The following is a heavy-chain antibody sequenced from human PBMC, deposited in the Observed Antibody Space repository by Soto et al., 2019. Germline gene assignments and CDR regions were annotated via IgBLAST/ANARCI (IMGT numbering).Heavy chain of an antibody. J-gene: IGHJ4*02. CDR2: IYSSGNT. D-gene: IGHD4-17*01. V-gene: IGHV4-59*01. CDR1: GGSISSYF. Sequence: SETLSLTCTVSGGSISSYFWSWIRQPPGKGLEWIGYIYSSGNTNYNPSLKSRVTISVDTSKNQFSLKLSSVTAADTPVYYCARAYGGYADYWGQGALVTVSS. CDR3: ARAYGGYADY.